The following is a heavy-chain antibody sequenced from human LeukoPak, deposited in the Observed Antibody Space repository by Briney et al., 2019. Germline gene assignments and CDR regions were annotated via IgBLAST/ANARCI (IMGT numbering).Heavy chain of an antibody. CDR1: GFTFRNYS. CDR3: AKARSGSSSSCYNH. D-gene: IGHD2-2*02. J-gene: IGHJ5*02. CDR2: ISDSGGTT. Sequence: GGSLRLSCAASGFTFRNYSMNWVRQAPGKGLEWVSGISDSGGTTDYADSVKGRFAISRDNSNNTLDPQMNSLRAEDTAVYYCAKARSGSSSSCYNHWGQGTLVTVCS. V-gene: IGHV3-23*01.